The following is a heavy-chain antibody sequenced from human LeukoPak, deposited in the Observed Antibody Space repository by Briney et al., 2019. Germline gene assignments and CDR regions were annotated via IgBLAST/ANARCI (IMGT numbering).Heavy chain of an antibody. D-gene: IGHD3-22*01. J-gene: IGHJ5*02. V-gene: IGHV3-23*01. CDR3: AKTYDSSGYT. CDR2: IGVNT. CDR1: GFTFSNYA. Sequence: GGSLRLSCAASGFTFSNYAMSWVRQAPGKGLEWVSAIGVNTYYTDSVKGRFTISRDNAKNTLYLQMNRLSAEDTAVYYCAKTYDSSGYTWGQGTLVTVSS.